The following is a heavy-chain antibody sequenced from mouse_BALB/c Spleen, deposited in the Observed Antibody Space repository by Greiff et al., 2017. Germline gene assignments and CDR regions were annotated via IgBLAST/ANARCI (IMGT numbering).Heavy chain of an antibody. CDR1: GFNIKDTY. Sequence: DVKLQQSGAELVKPGASVKLSCTASGFNIKDTYMHWVKQRPEQGLEWIGRIDPANGNTKYDPKFQGKATITADTSSNTAYLQLSSLTSEDTAVYYCARIYDGYYPFAYWGQGTLVTVSA. D-gene: IGHD2-3*01. J-gene: IGHJ3*01. V-gene: IGHV14-3*02. CDR2: IDPANGNT. CDR3: ARIYDGYYPFAY.